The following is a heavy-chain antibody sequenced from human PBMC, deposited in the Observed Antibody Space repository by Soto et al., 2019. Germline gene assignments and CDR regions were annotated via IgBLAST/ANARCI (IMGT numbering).Heavy chain of an antibody. CDR3: ARELTYCPMADDAFDI. D-gene: IGHD3-10*01. CDR2: INPSGGST. Sequence: ASVKVSCKASGYTFTSYYMHWVRQAPGQGLEWMGIINPSGGSTSYAQKFQGRVTMTRDTSTSTVYMELSSLRSEDTAVYYCARELTYCPMADDAFDIWGQGTMVTVSS. V-gene: IGHV1-46*01. J-gene: IGHJ3*02. CDR1: GYTFTSYY.